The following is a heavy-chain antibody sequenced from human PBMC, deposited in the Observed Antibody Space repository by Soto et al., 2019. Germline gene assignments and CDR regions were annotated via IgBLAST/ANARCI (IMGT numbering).Heavy chain of an antibody. J-gene: IGHJ4*02. CDR2: IIPIFGTP. Sequence: SVKVSCKASGGTFNNYVINWVRQAPGQGLEWMSGIIPIFGTPNYAQKFQGRVTITADKSTSTAYMELNSLRSEDTAVYYCAGRCDGTNCLAHFDYWGQGTLVTVYS. V-gene: IGHV1-69*06. CDR1: GGTFNNYV. CDR3: AGRCDGTNCLAHFDY. D-gene: IGHD2-2*01.